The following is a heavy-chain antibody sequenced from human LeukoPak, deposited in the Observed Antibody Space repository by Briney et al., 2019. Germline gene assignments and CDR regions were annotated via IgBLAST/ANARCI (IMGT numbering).Heavy chain of an antibody. CDR1: GGSISSTNW. V-gene: IGHV4-4*02. J-gene: IGHJ4*02. CDR2: ISLTGRT. CDR3: SKVSGAFCPFGY. D-gene: IGHD7-27*01. Sequence: SETLSLTCGVSGGSISSTNWWSWVRQPPGQGLEWIGEISLTGRTNYNPSLNSRVTMSLDESKNQLSLNLTSVTAADTAIYYCSKVSGAFCPFGYWGQGTLVTVPP.